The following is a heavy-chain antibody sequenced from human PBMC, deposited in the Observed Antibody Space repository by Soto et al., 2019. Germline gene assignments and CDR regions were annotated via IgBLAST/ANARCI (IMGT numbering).Heavy chain of an antibody. CDR3: GRDLDSYGHFDY. J-gene: IGHJ4*02. CDR1: GFTFSSSS. V-gene: IGHV3-21*01. D-gene: IGHD5-18*01. Sequence: GGSLRLSYAASGFTFSSSSMNWVRQDPGKGLEWVSSTSSSSSYIYYADSVKGRFTISRDNAKNSLYLQMDSLRAEDTAVYYCGRDLDSYGHFDYWGQGTLVTVSS. CDR2: TSSSSSYI.